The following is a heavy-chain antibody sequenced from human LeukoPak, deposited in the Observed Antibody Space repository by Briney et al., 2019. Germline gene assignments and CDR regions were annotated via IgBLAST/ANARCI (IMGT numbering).Heavy chain of an antibody. CDR1: GGSIRSYY. CDR3: AGHGGFETYPLDY. D-gene: IGHD3-10*01. J-gene: IGHJ4*02. Sequence: PSETLSLTCTVSGGSIRSYYWSWIRQPPGKALEWIGHIFYTGSTTYTPSLKTRLTISLDTSKNQFSLKLSAVTAADTAVYYCAGHGGFETYPLDYWGQGTLVTVSS. V-gene: IGHV4-59*08. CDR2: IFYTGST.